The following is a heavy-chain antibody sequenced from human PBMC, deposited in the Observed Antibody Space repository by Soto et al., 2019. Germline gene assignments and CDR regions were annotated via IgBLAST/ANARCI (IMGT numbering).Heavy chain of an antibody. V-gene: IGHV1-8*01. J-gene: IGHJ4*02. CDR1: GYTFTSYD. Sequence: QVQLVQSGAEVKKPGASVKVYCKASGYTFTSYDINWVRQATGQGLEWMGWMNPNSGNTGYAQKFQGRVTMTRNTSISTAYMELSSLRSEDTAVYYCARVGTTVTIEGLDYWGQGTLVTVSS. D-gene: IGHD4-17*01. CDR3: ARVGTTVTIEGLDY. CDR2: MNPNSGNT.